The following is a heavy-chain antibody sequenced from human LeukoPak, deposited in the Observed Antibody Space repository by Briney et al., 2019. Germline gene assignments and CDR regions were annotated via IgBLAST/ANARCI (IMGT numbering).Heavy chain of an antibody. D-gene: IGHD2-2*01. Sequence: EASVKVSCKASGYTFTSHYMHWVRQAPGQGLEWMGIINPSGGSTNYAQKFQGRVTMTRDTSTSTVYMELSGLRSEDTALYYCASLPAATGAHAFDIWGQGTMVIVSS. J-gene: IGHJ3*02. CDR2: INPSGGST. V-gene: IGHV1-46*01. CDR1: GYTFTSHY. CDR3: ASLPAATGAHAFDI.